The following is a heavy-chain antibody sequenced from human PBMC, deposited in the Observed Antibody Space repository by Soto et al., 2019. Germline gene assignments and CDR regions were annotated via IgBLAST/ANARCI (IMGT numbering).Heavy chain of an antibody. CDR2: MNPNSGNT. D-gene: IGHD3-10*01. CDR3: ARSHPTSYYYGSGSPAPYYYYYYGMDV. J-gene: IGHJ6*02. CDR1: GYTFTSYD. V-gene: IGHV1-8*01. Sequence: ASVKVSCKASGYTFTSYDINWVRQATGQGLEWMRWMNPNSGNTGYAQKFQGRVTMTRNTSISTAYMELSSLRSEDTAVYYCARSHPTSYYYGSGSPAPYYYYYYGMDVWGQGTTVTVSS.